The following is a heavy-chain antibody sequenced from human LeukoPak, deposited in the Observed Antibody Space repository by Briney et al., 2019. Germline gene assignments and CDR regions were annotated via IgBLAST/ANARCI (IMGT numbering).Heavy chain of an antibody. D-gene: IGHD1-1*01. CDR3: ARAGYNFGLDV. V-gene: IGHV3-74*01. CDR1: GFTFSSHW. CDR2: INNDGSRT. Sequence: PGGSLRLSCAASGFTFSSHWMYWVRQAPGEGLVWVSRINNDGSRTIYADSVKGRFTISRDNAKNTLYLQMYSLRAEGTALYYCARAGYNFGLDVWGQGTTVTVSS. J-gene: IGHJ6*02.